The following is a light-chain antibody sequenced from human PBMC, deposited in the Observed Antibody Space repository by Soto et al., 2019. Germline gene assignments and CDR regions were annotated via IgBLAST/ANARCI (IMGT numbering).Light chain of an antibody. CDR3: QQYNSYPLT. J-gene: IGKJ4*01. CDR1: QSISSW. V-gene: IGKV1-5*03. CDR2: KAS. Sequence: DIQMTQSPSTLSASVGDRVTITCRASQSISSWLAWYQQKPGKAPNLLIYKASSLESGVPSSFSCSGSGTEFSLTIRSLQPDDFATYCCQQYNSYPLTFGGGTKVEIK.